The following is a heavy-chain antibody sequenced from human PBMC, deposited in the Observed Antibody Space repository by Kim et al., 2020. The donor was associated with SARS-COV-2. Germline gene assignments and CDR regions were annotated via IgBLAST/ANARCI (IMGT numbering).Heavy chain of an antibody. CDR3: ARGGWGYSYGNGDY. J-gene: IGHJ4*02. D-gene: IGHD5-18*01. V-gene: IGHV3-21*01. Sequence: AAQVKGLFTISRDNAKNSLYLQMNSLRAEDTAVYYCARGGWGYSYGNGDYWGQGTLVTVSS.